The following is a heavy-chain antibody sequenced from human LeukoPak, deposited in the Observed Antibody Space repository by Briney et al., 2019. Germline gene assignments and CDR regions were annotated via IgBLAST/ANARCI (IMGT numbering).Heavy chain of an antibody. J-gene: IGHJ5*02. Sequence: GGSLRLSCAASGFTFSSYAMHWVRQAPGKGLEWVAVISYDGSNKYYADSVKGRFTISRDNSKNTLYLQMNSLRAEDTAVYYCARESSRNWFDPWGQGTLVTVSS. V-gene: IGHV3-30*04. CDR2: ISYDGSNK. CDR1: GFTFSSYA. CDR3: ARESSRNWFDP.